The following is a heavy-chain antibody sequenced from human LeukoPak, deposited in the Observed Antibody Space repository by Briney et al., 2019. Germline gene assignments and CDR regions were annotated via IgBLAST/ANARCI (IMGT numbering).Heavy chain of an antibody. CDR3: AKGPITNWGYYYYMDV. J-gene: IGHJ6*03. CDR1: GFTFDDYA. V-gene: IGHV3-9*01. Sequence: GRSLRLSCAASGFTFDDYAMHWVRQAPGKGLEWVSGISWNSGSIGYADSVKGRFTISRDNAKNSLYLQMNSLRAEDTALYYCAKGPITNWGYYYYMDVWGKGTTVTVSS. D-gene: IGHD7-27*01. CDR2: ISWNSGSI.